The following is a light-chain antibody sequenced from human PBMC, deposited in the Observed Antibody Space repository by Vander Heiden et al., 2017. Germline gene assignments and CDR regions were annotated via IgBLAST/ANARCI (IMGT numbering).Light chain of an antibody. Sequence: DSQMNHSPSSLSASVGDRVTITCRASQRITNYLNWYQQKPGKAPNLLIYAASSLQSGVPSRFSGSGSGTDFTLTISSLQPEDFATYYCQQGYSTPPTFGGGTKVEIK. CDR3: QQGYSTPPT. J-gene: IGKJ4*01. V-gene: IGKV1-39*01. CDR1: QRITNY. CDR2: AAS.